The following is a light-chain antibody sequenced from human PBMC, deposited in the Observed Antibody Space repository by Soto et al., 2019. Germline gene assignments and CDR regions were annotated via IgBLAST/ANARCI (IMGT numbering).Light chain of an antibody. CDR2: LGS. Sequence: EIVMTQSPLSLPVTPGEPATISCRSSQSLLLSNGYTYLHWYLQKPGQSPQLLIYLGSNRASGVPDRFRGSGSGTDFTLKISRVEAEDVGVYYCMQTLETLFTFGPGTKVDIK. J-gene: IGKJ3*01. V-gene: IGKV2-28*01. CDR3: MQTLETLFT. CDR1: QSLLLSNGYTY.